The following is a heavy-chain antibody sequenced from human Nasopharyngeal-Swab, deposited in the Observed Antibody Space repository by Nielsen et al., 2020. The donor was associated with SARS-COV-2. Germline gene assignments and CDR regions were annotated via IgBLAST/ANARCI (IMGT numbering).Heavy chain of an antibody. J-gene: IGHJ4*02. Sequence: SETLSLTCTVSGGSISSSSYYWSWIRQPAGKGLEWIGRIYTSGSTNYNPSLKSRVTISVDTSKNQFSLKLSSVTAADTAVYYCASGGNYYDSSGLFAYWGQGTLVTVSS. V-gene: IGHV4-61*02. CDR3: ASGGNYYDSSGLFAY. D-gene: IGHD3-22*01. CDR2: IYTSGST. CDR1: GGSISSSSYY.